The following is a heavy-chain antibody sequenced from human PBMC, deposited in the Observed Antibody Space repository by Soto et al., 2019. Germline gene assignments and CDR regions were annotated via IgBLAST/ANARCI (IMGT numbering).Heavy chain of an antibody. J-gene: IGHJ5*02. Sequence: ASVKVSCKASGYTFTSYAMHWVRQAPGQRLEWMGWINAGNGNTKYSQKFQGRVTITRDTSASTAYMELSSLRSEDTAVYYCARGPSPYYYDSSGYLCWFDPWGQGTLVTVSS. CDR2: INAGNGNT. CDR3: ARGPSPYYYDSSGYLCWFDP. CDR1: GYTFTSYA. V-gene: IGHV1-3*01. D-gene: IGHD3-22*01.